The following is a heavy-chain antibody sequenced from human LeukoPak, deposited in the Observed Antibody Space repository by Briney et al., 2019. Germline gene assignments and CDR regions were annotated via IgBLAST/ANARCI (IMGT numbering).Heavy chain of an antibody. CDR2: ISSSSSYI. J-gene: IGHJ4*02. CDR1: GFTFSSYS. Sequence: GGSLRLSCAASGFTFSSYSMNWVRQAPGKGLEWVSSISSSSSYIYYADSVKGRFTISRGNAKNSLYLQMNSLRAEDTAVYYCARDPPGSSPPLDYWGQGTLVTVSS. V-gene: IGHV3-21*01. D-gene: IGHD6-6*01. CDR3: ARDPPGSSPPLDY.